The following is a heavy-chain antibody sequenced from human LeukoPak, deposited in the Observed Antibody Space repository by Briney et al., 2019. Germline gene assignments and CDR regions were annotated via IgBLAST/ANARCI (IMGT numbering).Heavy chain of an antibody. CDR2: INHSGST. J-gene: IGHJ6*02. CDR1: GGSFSGFY. D-gene: IGHD3-9*01. CDR3: ARAGYDILANPYYGMDV. Sequence: SETLSLTCAVYGGSFSGFYWSWIRQPPGKGLEWIGEINHSGSTNYNPSLKGRVTMSVDTSKNQFSLKLSSVTAADTAVYYCARAGYDILANPYYGMDVWGQRTTVTVSS. V-gene: IGHV4-34*01.